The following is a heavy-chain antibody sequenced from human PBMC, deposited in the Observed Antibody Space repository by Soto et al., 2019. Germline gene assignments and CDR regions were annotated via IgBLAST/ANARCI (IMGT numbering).Heavy chain of an antibody. J-gene: IGHJ6*02. Sequence: PGGSLRLSCAASGFTFSDSYMSWIRQAPGKGLEWISYITFSGNTVYYADSVKGRFTVSRDNSKNTLYLQMNSLRVEDTGVYYCAREEGSAYNFGYGMDVWGQGTTVTVSS. D-gene: IGHD5-18*01. V-gene: IGHV3-11*01. CDR2: ITFSGNTV. CDR3: AREEGSAYNFGYGMDV. CDR1: GFTFSDSY.